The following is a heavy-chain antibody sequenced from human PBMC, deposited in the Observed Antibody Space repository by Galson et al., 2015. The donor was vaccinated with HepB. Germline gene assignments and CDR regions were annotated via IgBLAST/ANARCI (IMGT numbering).Heavy chain of an antibody. J-gene: IGHJ5*02. Sequence: SVKVSCKASGYTFTSYYMEWVRQAPGQGLEWMGIINPSGGSTSYAQKFQGRVTMTRDTSASTAYMELSSLRSEDTAVYYCARPRGFGELLQWFDPWGQGTLVTVSS. CDR2: INPSGGST. CDR3: ARPRGFGELLQWFDP. CDR1: GYTFTSYY. V-gene: IGHV1-46*01. D-gene: IGHD3-10*01.